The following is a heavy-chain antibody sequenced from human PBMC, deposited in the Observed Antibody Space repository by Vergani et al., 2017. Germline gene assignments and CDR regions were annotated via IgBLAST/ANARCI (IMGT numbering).Heavy chain of an antibody. V-gene: IGHV3-21*06. CDR1: GFTFSSYS. CDR2: ISSSSSYI. CDR3: ARSGYCAHGVCYMTYYYYMDV. D-gene: IGHD2-8*01. Sequence: EVQLVESGGGLVKRGGSLRLSRAASGFTFSSYSMNWVRQAPGKGLEWVSSISSSSSYIHYSDSLKGRFTISRDNSKNTLYLQMNNLRAADTAVYYCARSGYCAHGVCYMTYYYYMDVWGKGTAVTVSS. J-gene: IGHJ6*03.